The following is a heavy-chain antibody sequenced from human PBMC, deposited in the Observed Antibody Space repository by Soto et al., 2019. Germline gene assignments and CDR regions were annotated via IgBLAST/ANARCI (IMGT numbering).Heavy chain of an antibody. Sequence: EVQLLESGGGLVQPGGSLRLSCAASGFTFSPYAMSWVRQAPGKGLEWVSTISGSGGSTYYADSVKGRFTISRDNSQNTLYLLMNTLRAEDTALYYCAKEREHATGTPLYYGMDFWGQGTTVTVSS. V-gene: IGHV3-23*01. D-gene: IGHD1-1*01. CDR1: GFTFSPYA. CDR2: ISGSGGST. J-gene: IGHJ6*02. CDR3: AKEREHATGTPLYYGMDF.